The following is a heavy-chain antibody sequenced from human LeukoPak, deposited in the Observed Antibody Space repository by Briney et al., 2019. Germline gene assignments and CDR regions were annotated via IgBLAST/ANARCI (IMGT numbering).Heavy chain of an antibody. CDR3: ARSSDGYNTYYYYGMDV. CDR1: GFTFSNYG. CDR2: IEYDGSNK. V-gene: IGHV3-30*02. D-gene: IGHD5-24*01. Sequence: PGGSLRLSCTASGFTFSNYGMHWVRQAPGKGLEWVAFIEYDGSNKYYADSVKGRFTISRDNSRNTLYLQMNSLRAEDTAVYYCARSSDGYNTYYYYGMDVWGQGTTVTVSS. J-gene: IGHJ6*02.